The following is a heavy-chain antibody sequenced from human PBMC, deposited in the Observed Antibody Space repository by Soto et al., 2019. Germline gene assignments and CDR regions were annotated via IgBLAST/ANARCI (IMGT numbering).Heavy chain of an antibody. CDR3: ARAVCGGSCYTVFDY. CDR1: GYTFTSYG. CDR2: ISAYNGNT. D-gene: IGHD2-15*01. V-gene: IGHV1-18*01. Sequence: QVQLVQSGAELKKPGASVKVSCKASGYTFTSYGISWVRQPPGQGLEWMGWISAYNGNTNYAQKLQGRVTMTTDTSTSTAYMELRSLRSDDTAVYYCARAVCGGSCYTVFDYWGQGTLVTVSS. J-gene: IGHJ4*02.